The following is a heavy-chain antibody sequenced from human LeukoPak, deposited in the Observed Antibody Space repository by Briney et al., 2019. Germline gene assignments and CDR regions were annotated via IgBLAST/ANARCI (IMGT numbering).Heavy chain of an antibody. D-gene: IGHD1-26*01. J-gene: IGHJ6*03. V-gene: IGHV3-21*01. Sequence: PGGSLRLSCAASGFTFSSYSMHWVRQAPGKGLEWVSSISSSSSYIYYADSVKGRFTISRDNAKNSLYLQMNSLRAEDTAVYYCARIVGATGYYYYMDVWGKGTTVTVSS. CDR3: ARIVGATGYYYYMDV. CDR1: GFTFSSYS. CDR2: ISSSSSYI.